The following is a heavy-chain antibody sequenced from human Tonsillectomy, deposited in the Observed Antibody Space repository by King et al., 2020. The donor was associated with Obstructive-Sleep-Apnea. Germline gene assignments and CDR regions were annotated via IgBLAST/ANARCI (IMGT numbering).Heavy chain of an antibody. CDR3: AKVRGGYDSIYWYFDL. V-gene: IGHV3-9*01. Sequence: VQLVESGGGLVQPGRSLRLSCAASGFTFYVYDMHWVLQAPRKGLAWVSGISWYSGSIGSADSLKCRFTISRDNAKNSLYLQMNSLRAEDTALYYCAKVRGGYDSIYWYFDLWGRGTLVTVSS. CDR1: GFTFYVYD. J-gene: IGHJ2*01. D-gene: IGHD5-12*01. CDR2: ISWYSGSI.